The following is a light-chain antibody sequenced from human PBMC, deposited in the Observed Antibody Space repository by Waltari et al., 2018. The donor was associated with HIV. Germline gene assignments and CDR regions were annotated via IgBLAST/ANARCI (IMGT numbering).Light chain of an antibody. CDR2: GNT. Sequence: QSALTQPPSVSGAPGQRVTISCTGSSSNIGAGYDVHWYQKLPGTAPKLLIYGNTNRPSGVPYRFSGSKSGPSASLAISGLQTEDEGTYYCQSYDNSLSGHWGFGGGTKLTVL. CDR3: QSYDNSLSGHWG. CDR1: SSNIGAGYD. V-gene: IGLV1-40*01. J-gene: IGLJ3*02.